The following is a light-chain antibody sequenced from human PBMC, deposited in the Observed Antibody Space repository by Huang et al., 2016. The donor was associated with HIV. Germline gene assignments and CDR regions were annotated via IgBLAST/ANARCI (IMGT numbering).Light chain of an antibody. CDR1: QSVTRNY. CDR2: GAS. CDR3: QQFGSSPPYS. V-gene: IGKV3-20*01. Sequence: EIVLTQSPDTLSLSPGERATVSCRASQSVTRNYLAWYQQRPGQAPKLLIYGASTRATGIPDRFSGSGSGTDFTLTISRLAPEEFAVCYCQQFGSSPPYSFGQGTKLEIK. J-gene: IGKJ2*03.